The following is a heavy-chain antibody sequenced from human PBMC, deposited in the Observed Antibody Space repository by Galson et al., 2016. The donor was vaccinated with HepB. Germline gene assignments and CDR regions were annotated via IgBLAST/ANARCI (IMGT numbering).Heavy chain of an antibody. V-gene: IGHV4-59*01. J-gene: IGHJ4*02. D-gene: IGHD3-22*01. CDR2: ISYSGRT. Sequence: PEKGLEWIAYISYSGRTNSNPSLRSRVTISIDTSKNQLSLKLSAVTAADTAVYYCARAGGYYLDSWGQGTLVTVSS. CDR3: ARAGGYYLDS.